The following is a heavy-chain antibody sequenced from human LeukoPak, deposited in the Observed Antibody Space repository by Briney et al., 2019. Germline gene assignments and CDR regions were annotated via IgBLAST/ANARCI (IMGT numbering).Heavy chain of an antibody. CDR1: GYTFTGYY. Sequence: GASVKVSCKASGYTFTGYYMHWVRQAPGQGREWMGRINPNSGGTNYAQKFQGRVTMTRDTSISTAYMELSRLRSDDTAVYYCARIPAGIAARDYWGQGTLVTVSS. CDR3: ARIPAGIAARDY. CDR2: INPNSGGT. D-gene: IGHD6-6*01. V-gene: IGHV1-2*06. J-gene: IGHJ4*02.